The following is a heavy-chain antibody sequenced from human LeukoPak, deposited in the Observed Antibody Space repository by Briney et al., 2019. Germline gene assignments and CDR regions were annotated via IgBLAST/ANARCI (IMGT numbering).Heavy chain of an antibody. CDR1: GFTFSSHW. D-gene: IGHD1-26*01. Sequence: GGSLRLSCAASGFTFSSHWMHWVRQAPGKGLVWVSRIKSDGISTSYADSVQGRFTISRDKAKNTLYPQLNSLRAEDTAVYYCASQPVVGATDYWGQGTLVTVSS. J-gene: IGHJ4*02. CDR2: IKSDGIST. CDR3: ASQPVVGATDY. V-gene: IGHV3-74*01.